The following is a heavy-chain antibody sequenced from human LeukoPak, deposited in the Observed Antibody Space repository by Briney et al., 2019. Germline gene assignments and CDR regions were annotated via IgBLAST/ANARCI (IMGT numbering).Heavy chain of an antibody. V-gene: IGHV4-34*01. D-gene: IGHD5-12*01. CDR2: INHSGST. CDR3: ARDSGYDR. CDR1: GGSFSGYY. J-gene: IGHJ4*02. Sequence: SETLSLTCAVYGGSFSGYYWSWIRQPPGKGLEWIGEINHSGSTNYNPSLKSRVTISVDTSKNQFSLKPSSVTAADTAVYYCARDSGYDRWGQGTLVTVSS.